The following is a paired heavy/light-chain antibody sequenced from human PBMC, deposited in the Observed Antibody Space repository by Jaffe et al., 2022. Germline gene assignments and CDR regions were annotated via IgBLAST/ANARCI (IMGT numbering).Light chain of an antibody. J-gene: IGLJ3*02. CDR1: SLRSYY. Sequence: SSELTQDPAVSVALGQTVRITCQGDSLRSYYASWYQQKPGQAPVLVIYGKNNRPSGIPDRFSGSSSGNTASLTITGAQAEDEADYYCNSRDSSGNPSWVFGGGTKLTVL. CDR2: GKN. V-gene: IGLV3-19*01. CDR3: NSRDSSGNPSWV.
Heavy chain of an antibody. CDR2: ISSSGSTI. CDR1: GFTFSDYY. CDR3: ARDDLYGDYLLHDAFDI. J-gene: IGHJ3*02. V-gene: IGHV3-11*01. Sequence: QVQLVESGGGLVKPGGSLRLSCAASGFTFSDYYMSWIRQAPGKGLEWVSYISSSGSTIYYADSVKGRFTISRDNAKNSLYLQMNSLRAEDTAVYYCARDDLYGDYLLHDAFDIWGQGTMVTVSS. D-gene: IGHD4-17*01.